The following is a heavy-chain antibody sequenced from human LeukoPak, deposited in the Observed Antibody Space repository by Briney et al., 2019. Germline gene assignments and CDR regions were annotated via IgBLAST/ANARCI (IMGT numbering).Heavy chain of an antibody. CDR1: GFTFSSYA. D-gene: IGHD6-19*01. CDR3: ARGGQWLNAFDI. Sequence: GGSLRLSCAASGFTFSSYAMHWVRQAPGKGLEWVAVVSYDGSNEDHADSVKGRFTISRDNSKNTLYLQMNSLRAEDTAVYYCARGGQWLNAFDIWGQGTMVTVSS. V-gene: IGHV3-30*14. J-gene: IGHJ3*02. CDR2: VSYDGSNE.